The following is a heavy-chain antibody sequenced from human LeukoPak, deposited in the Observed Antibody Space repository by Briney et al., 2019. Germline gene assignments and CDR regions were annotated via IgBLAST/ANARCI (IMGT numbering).Heavy chain of an antibody. Sequence: GGSLRLSCTASGFTLFTFNNAWMSWVRQTPGKGLESIGRIKSKTDGGTTEYTAPVKGRFSISRDDSKNTVYLQVNSLKTEDTAVYYCTTDLLDYWGQGTLVTVSS. CDR1: GFTLFTFNNAW. CDR3: TTDLLDY. CDR2: IKSKTDGGTT. V-gene: IGHV3-15*01. J-gene: IGHJ4*02.